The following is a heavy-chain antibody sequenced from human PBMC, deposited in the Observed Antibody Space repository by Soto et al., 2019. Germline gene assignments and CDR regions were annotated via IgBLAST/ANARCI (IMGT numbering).Heavy chain of an antibody. J-gene: IGHJ3*02. Sequence: SETLSLTCTVSGGSISSSSYYWGWIRQHPGKRLEWIGSIYYSGSTYYNPSLMSRVTITVDTSKNQFSLKLSSVTAADTAVYYCARLGGRVEQLVWAFDILGQGTMVTVSS. CDR1: GGSISSSSYY. CDR3: ARLGGRVEQLVWAFDI. V-gene: IGHV4-39*01. CDR2: IYYSGST. D-gene: IGHD6-13*01.